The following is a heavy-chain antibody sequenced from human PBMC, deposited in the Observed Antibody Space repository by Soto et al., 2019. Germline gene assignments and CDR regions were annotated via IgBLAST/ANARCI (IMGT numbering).Heavy chain of an antibody. CDR3: ARDTSETTVTTSGDYYYGMDV. CDR1: GFTFSSYG. J-gene: IGHJ6*02. CDR2: IWYDGSNK. V-gene: IGHV3-33*01. Sequence: GGSLRLSCAASGFTFSSYGMHWVRQAPGKGLEWVAVIWYDGSNKYYADSVKGRFTISRDNSKNTLYLQMNSLRAEDTAVYYCARDTSETTVTTSGDYYYGMDVWGQGTTVTVSS. D-gene: IGHD4-17*01.